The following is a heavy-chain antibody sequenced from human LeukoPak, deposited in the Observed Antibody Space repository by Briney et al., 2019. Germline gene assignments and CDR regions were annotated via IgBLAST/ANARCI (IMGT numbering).Heavy chain of an antibody. V-gene: IGHV1-2*02. J-gene: IGHJ4*02. CDR1: GYTFIGYY. D-gene: IGHD1-26*01. CDR2: INPNSGGT. CDR3: ARINRGSYYFDY. Sequence: SVKVSCKASGYTFIGYYMHWVRQAPGQGLEWMGWINPNSGGTHYVQKFQGRVTMTRDTSISTAYMELSRLRSDDTAVYYCARINRGSYYFDYWGQGTLVTVSS.